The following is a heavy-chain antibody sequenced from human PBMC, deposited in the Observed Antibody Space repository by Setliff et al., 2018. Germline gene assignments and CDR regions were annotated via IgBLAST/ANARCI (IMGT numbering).Heavy chain of an antibody. Sequence: SETLSLTCTVSGGSISSYYWTWIRQSAGKGLEWIGHFYTSGNTNYNPSLKSRVTISVDTSKNQFSLKLSSVTAADTATYYCARGGPTLTISRVLVVSSFDPWGQGSRVTVSS. CDR2: FYTSGNT. V-gene: IGHV4-4*07. D-gene: IGHD3-3*01. J-gene: IGHJ5*02. CDR3: ARGGPTLTISRVLVVSSFDP. CDR1: GGSISSYY.